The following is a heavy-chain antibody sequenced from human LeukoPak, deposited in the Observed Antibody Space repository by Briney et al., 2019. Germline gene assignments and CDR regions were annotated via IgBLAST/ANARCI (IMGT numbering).Heavy chain of an antibody. D-gene: IGHD1/OR15-1a*01. CDR2: IYSGGST. CDR3: AKDSPSRTATTEVPVDY. V-gene: IGHV3-66*01. Sequence: QPGGSLRLSCAASGFTVSNNYMSWVRQAPGKGLEWVSVIYSGGSTYYADSVKGRFTISRDNSKNTLYLQMNSLRAEDTAVYYCAKDSPSRTATTEVPVDYWGQGTLVTVSS. J-gene: IGHJ4*02. CDR1: GFTVSNNY.